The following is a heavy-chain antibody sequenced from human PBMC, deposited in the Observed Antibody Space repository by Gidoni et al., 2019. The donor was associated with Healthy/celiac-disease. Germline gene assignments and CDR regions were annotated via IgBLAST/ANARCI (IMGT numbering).Heavy chain of an antibody. D-gene: IGHD3-9*01. V-gene: IGHV3-9*01. CDR3: ASSADMGDAFDI. Sequence: EVQLVESGGGLVQPGRSLRLSCAASGFTFDDYAMHWVRQAPGKGLEWVSGISWNSGSIGYADSVKGRFTISRDNAKNSLYLQMNSLRAEDTALYYCASSADMGDAFDIWGQGTMVTVSS. CDR2: ISWNSGSI. J-gene: IGHJ3*02. CDR1: GFTFDDYA.